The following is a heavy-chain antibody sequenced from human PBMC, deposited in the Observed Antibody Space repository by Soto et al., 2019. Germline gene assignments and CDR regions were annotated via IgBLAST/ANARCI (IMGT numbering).Heavy chain of an antibody. CDR3: ARLGNVVVPAAMTLDD. CDR2: IIPILGIA. J-gene: IGHJ4*02. V-gene: IGHV1-69*02. D-gene: IGHD2-2*01. CDR1: GGTFSSYT. Sequence: SVKVSCKASGGTFSSYTISWVRQAPGQGLEWMGRIIPILGIANYAQKFQGRVTITADKSTSTAYMELSSLRSEDTAVYYCARLGNVVVPAAMTLDDWGQGTLVTGSS.